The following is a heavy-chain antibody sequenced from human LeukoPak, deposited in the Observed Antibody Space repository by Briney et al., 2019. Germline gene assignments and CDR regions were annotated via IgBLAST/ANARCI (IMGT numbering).Heavy chain of an antibody. Sequence: GGSLRLSCAAPGFTFSSYAMHWVRQAPGKGLEYVSAISSNGGSTYYANSVKGRFTISRDNSRNTLYLQMGSLRAEDMAVYYCARGMVRYYYYMDVWGKGTTVTISS. J-gene: IGHJ6*03. V-gene: IGHV3-64*01. CDR1: GFTFSSYA. CDR3: ARGMVRYYYYMDV. CDR2: ISSNGGST. D-gene: IGHD3-10*01.